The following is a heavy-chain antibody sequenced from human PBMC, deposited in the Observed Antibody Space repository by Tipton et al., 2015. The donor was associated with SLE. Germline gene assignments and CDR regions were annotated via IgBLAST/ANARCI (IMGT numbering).Heavy chain of an antibody. V-gene: IGHV4-31*03. Sequence: TLSLTCTVSGGSISSSSYYWGWIRQPPGKRLEWIAYIYYSGSTYYNPSLKSRVTISVDTSKNQFSLKLSSVTAADTAVYYCAREWVTMVQGVQGGMDVWGQGTTVTVSS. D-gene: IGHD3-10*01. CDR3: AREWVTMVQGVQGGMDV. CDR2: IYYSGST. J-gene: IGHJ6*02. CDR1: GGSISSSSYY.